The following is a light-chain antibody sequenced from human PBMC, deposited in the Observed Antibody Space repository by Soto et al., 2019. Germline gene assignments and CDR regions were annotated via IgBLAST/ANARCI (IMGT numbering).Light chain of an antibody. V-gene: IGKV1-33*01. CDR1: QDISNY. J-gene: IGKJ3*01. CDR2: DAS. CDR3: PQYDNRLFT. Sequence: DIQMTQSPSSLSASVGDRVTITCQARQDISNYLNWYQQNPGKAPKLLIYDASNLETGVPSRFSGSGSGTDFTFTISSLQAEDIATYYCPQYDNRLFTFGPGTKVDIK.